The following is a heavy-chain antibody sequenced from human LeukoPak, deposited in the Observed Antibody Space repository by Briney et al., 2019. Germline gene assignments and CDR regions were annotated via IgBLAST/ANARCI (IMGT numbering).Heavy chain of an antibody. J-gene: IGHJ5*02. CDR3: ARMNMVATITWFDP. CDR1: GGPISSYY. Sequence: ASETLSLTCTVSGGPISSYYWSWIRQPAGKGLEWIGRIYTSGSTNYNPSLKSRVTMSVDTSKNQFSLKLSSVTAADTAVYYCARMNMVATITWFDPWGQGTLVTVSS. D-gene: IGHD5-12*01. V-gene: IGHV4-4*07. CDR2: IYTSGST.